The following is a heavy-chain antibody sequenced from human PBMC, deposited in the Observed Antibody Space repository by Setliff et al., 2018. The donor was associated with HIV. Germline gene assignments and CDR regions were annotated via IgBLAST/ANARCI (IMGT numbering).Heavy chain of an antibody. D-gene: IGHD2-15*01. J-gene: IGHJ4*02. Sequence: SETLSLTCIVSGGSISSYYWSWIRQPPGKGLEWIGYIYYSGSTNYNPSLKNRVTISIDTSKKQFSLNLSSVTAADTAVYYCAREAGGSVGNYYFDYWGQGTLVTVSS. CDR3: AREAGGSVGNYYFDY. V-gene: IGHV4-59*01. CDR2: IYYSGST. CDR1: GGSISSYY.